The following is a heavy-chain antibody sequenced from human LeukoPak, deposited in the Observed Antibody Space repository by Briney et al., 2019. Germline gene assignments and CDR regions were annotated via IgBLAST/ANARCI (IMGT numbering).Heavy chain of an antibody. D-gene: IGHD4-17*01. CDR1: GFTFSSHA. V-gene: IGHV3-23*01. Sequence: PGGSLRLSCAASGFTFSSHAMSWVRQAPGKGLEWVSSLSGSGGTTYHADSVKGRFSISRDNSKNTLYLQLNSLRAEYTAVYYCAKGGSTSRVTTSRVVFGYYYYLDVWGKGTPVTVSS. CDR2: LSGSGGTT. CDR3: AKGGSTSRVTTSRVVFGYYYYLDV. J-gene: IGHJ6*03.